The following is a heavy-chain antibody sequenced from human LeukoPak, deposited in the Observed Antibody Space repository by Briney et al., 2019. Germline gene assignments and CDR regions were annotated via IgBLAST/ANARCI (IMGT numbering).Heavy chain of an antibody. Sequence: ASVKVSCKASGGTFSSYAISWVRQAPGQGLEWMRRIIPILGIANYAQKFQGRVTITADKSTSTAYMELSSLRSEDTAVYYCASIDGYDHDYWGQGTLVTVSS. CDR1: GGTFSSYA. CDR2: IIPILGIA. CDR3: ASIDGYDHDY. J-gene: IGHJ4*02. V-gene: IGHV1-69*04. D-gene: IGHD5-12*01.